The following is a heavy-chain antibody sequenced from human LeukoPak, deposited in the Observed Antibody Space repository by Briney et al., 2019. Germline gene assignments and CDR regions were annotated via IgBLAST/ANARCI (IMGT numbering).Heavy chain of an antibody. J-gene: IGHJ5*02. CDR2: IYYSGST. Sequence: SETLSLTCTVSGVSIGSGDYYWSWIRQPPGKGLEWIGYIYYSGSTYYNPSLKSRVTISVDTSKNQFSLKLSSVTAADTAVYYCARDRSGYYYNWFDPWGQGTLVTVSS. V-gene: IGHV4-30-4*01. CDR3: ARDRSGYYYNWFDP. D-gene: IGHD3-3*01. CDR1: GVSIGSGDYY.